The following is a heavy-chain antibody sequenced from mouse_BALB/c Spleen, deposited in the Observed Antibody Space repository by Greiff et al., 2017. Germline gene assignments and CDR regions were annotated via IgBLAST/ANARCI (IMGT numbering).Heavy chain of an antibody. V-gene: IGHV1S29*02. Sequence: VQLKESGPELVKPGASVKISCKASGYTFTDYNMHWVKQSHGKSLEWIGYIYPYNGGTGYNQKFKSKATLTVDNSSSTAYMELRSLTSEDSAVYYCARLFFAYWGQGTLVTVSA. CDR1: GYTFTDYN. J-gene: IGHJ3*01. CDR3: ARLFFAY. CDR2: IYPYNGGT.